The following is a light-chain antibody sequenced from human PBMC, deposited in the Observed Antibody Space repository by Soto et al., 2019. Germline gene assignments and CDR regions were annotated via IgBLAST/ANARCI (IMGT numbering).Light chain of an antibody. CDR1: ALPKQF. Sequence: SYELTQPPSVSLSPGQTARITCSGDALPKQFAHWYQQKAGQAPVVLIYNDTERPSGIPERFSGSSSGTTVTLTISGFQAEDEADYYCQSTDSSGTSVVFGGGTKVTVL. CDR2: NDT. V-gene: IGLV3-25*03. CDR3: QSTDSSGTSVV. J-gene: IGLJ2*01.